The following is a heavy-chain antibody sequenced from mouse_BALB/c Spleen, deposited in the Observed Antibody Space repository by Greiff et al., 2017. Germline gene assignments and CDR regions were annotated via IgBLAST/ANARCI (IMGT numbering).Heavy chain of an antibody. CDR1: GYTFTSYW. CDR2: IAPGSGST. Sequence: DLVKPGASVKLSCKASGYTFTSYWINWIKQRPGQGLEWIGRIAPGSGSTYYNEMFKGKATLTVDTSSSTAYIQLSSLSSEDSAVYFCARMESYYFDYWGQGTTLTVSS. V-gene: IGHV1S41*01. J-gene: IGHJ2*01. CDR3: ARMESYYFDY.